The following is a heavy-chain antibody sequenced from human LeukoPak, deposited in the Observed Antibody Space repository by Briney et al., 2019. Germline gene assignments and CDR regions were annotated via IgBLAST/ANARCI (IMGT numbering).Heavy chain of an antibody. J-gene: IGHJ4*02. D-gene: IGHD3-3*01. CDR2: VQDDERSA. V-gene: IGHV3-74*01. Sequence: GGSLRLSCEGSGFRFSGYWMHWVRQAPGKGLVWVSRVQDDERSASYGDSVKGRFTISKDNAKNILYLQMDGLRVEDTAVYYCVRGHVGTIFGVIPVNPLGYWGQGTLVIVSS. CDR1: GFRFSGYW. CDR3: VRGHVGTIFGVIPVNPLGY.